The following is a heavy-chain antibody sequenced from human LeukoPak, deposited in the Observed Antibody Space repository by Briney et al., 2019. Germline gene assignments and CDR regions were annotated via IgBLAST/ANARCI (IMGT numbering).Heavy chain of an antibody. Sequence: PAGTLSLTCAVSGGSISSSNWWSWVRQPPGKGLEGIGKIYHSGSTNYNPSLKSRVTISVDKSKNQFSLKLSSVTAADTAVYYCARDRDAGIAVAGYYYGMDVWGKGTPVTVSS. J-gene: IGHJ6*04. V-gene: IGHV4-4*02. D-gene: IGHD6-19*01. CDR2: IYHSGST. CDR3: ARDRDAGIAVAGYYYGMDV. CDR1: GGSISSSNW.